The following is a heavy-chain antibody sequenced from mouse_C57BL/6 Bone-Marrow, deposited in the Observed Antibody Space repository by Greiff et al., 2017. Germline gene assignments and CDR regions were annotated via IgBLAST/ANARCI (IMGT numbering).Heavy chain of an antibody. CDR2: IYPGGGYT. Sequence: QVQLQQSGAELVRPGPSVKMSCKASGYTFPNYWIGWAKQRPGHGLEWIGDIYPGGGYTNYNEKFKGKATLTADKSSSTAYMQVSSLTSEDSAIYYCARDYGNYFDFWGQGTTLTVSS. J-gene: IGHJ2*01. CDR1: GYTFPNYW. D-gene: IGHD1-1*01. V-gene: IGHV1-63*01. CDR3: ARDYGNYFDF.